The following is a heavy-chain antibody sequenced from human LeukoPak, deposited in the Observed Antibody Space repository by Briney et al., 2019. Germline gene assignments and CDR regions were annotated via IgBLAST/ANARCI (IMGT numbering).Heavy chain of an antibody. J-gene: IGHJ6*02. Sequence: SGGSLRLSCAASGFTFSSYGMHWLRQAPGKGLEWVAVISYDGSNKYYADSVKGRFTISRDNSKNTLYLQMNSLRAEDTAVYYCAKGDGSYYYYYYGMDVWGQGTTVTVSS. CDR1: GFTFSSYG. CDR2: ISYDGSNK. CDR3: AKGDGSYYYYYYGMDV. D-gene: IGHD1-26*01. V-gene: IGHV3-30*18.